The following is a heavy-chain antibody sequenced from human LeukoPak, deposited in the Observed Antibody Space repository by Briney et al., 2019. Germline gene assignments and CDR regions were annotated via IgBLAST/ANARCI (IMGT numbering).Heavy chain of an antibody. V-gene: IGHV3-48*03. CDR1: GFTFSSYE. CDR3: ARVLRYCSGGNCYSGGLGYMDV. D-gene: IGHD2-15*01. J-gene: IGHJ6*03. CDR2: ISSSGSTM. Sequence: GGSLRLSCAASGFTFSSYEMNWVRQAPGKGLEWVSYISSSGSTMYYADSVKGRFTISRDNAKNSLYLQMNSLRAEDTAVYYCARVLRYCSGGNCYSGGLGYMDVWGKGTTVTISS.